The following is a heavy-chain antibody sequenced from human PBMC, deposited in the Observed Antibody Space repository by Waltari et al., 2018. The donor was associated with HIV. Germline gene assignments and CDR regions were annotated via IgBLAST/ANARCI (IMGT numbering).Heavy chain of an antibody. V-gene: IGHV4-39*07. Sequence: QLQLQESGPGLVKPSETLSLTCTVSGGSVTSSTYYWGWIRQAPGRGLEWIGAISYSVSAYYSPSLESRVTISLDTSKNQFSLKLQSVTAADTAVYYCAGAPNGDFSWLDPWGQGTLVTVSS. CDR3: AGAPNGDFSWLDP. D-gene: IGHD4-17*01. CDR2: ISYSVSA. J-gene: IGHJ5*02. CDR1: GGSVTSSTYY.